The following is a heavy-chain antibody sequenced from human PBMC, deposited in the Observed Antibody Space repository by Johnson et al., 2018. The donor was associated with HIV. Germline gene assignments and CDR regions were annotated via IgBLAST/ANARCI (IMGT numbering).Heavy chain of an antibody. CDR1: GFTFSNYG. V-gene: IGHV3-30*03. CDR3: ARVPSSGWYVAFDM. CDR2: ISYDGDNE. D-gene: IGHD6-19*01. Sequence: QVQLVESGGGVVQPGRSLRLSCSASGFTFSNYGMQWVRQAPGKGLEWVAVISYDGDNEYYADSVKGRFTISRDNSKNTLYLQMNSLRAEDTAVYYCARVPSSGWYVAFDMWGQGTMVTVAS. J-gene: IGHJ3*02.